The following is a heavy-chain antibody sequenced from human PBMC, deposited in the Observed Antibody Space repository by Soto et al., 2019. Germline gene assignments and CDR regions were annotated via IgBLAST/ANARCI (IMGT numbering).Heavy chain of an antibody. CDR3: ARHGQQLVRYHYRMDV. CDR2: IDPSDSYT. D-gene: IGHD6-13*01. CDR1: GYSFTSYW. V-gene: IGHV5-10-1*01. Sequence: GESLKISCKGSGYSFTSYWISWVRQMPGKGLEWMGRIDPSDSYTNYSPSFQGHVTISADKSISTAYLQWSSLKASDTAMYYCARHGQQLVRYHYRMDVSGQGTTVTGSS. J-gene: IGHJ6*02.